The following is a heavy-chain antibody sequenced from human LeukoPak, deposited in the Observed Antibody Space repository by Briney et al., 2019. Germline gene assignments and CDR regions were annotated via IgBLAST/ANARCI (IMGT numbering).Heavy chain of an antibody. D-gene: IGHD2-2*01. V-gene: IGHV3-23*01. J-gene: IGHJ4*02. CDR3: AKDQGQAVVPRRFDY. CDR2: IYYSGGNT. Sequence: QTGGSLRLSCAASGFMFSNFAMSWVRQAPGKGLEWVSTIYYSGGNTYSADSVKGRFTISRDNAKNTLYLQMNSLGAEDTAVYYCAKDQGQAVVPRRFDYWGQGTLVTVSS. CDR1: GFMFSNFA.